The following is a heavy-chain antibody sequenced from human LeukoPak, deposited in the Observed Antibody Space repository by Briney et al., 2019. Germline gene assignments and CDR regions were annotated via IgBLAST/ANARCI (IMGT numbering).Heavy chain of an antibody. D-gene: IGHD6-6*01. CDR1: GYTFTSYY. V-gene: IGHV1-46*03. CDR3: ARGGAARLIWFDP. Sequence: GGSVKVSCKASGYTFTSYYMHWVRQAPGQGLEWMGIINPSGGSTSYAQKFQGGVTMTRDTSTSTVYMELSSLRSEDTAVYYCARGGAARLIWFDPWGQGTLVTVSS. CDR2: INPSGGST. J-gene: IGHJ5*02.